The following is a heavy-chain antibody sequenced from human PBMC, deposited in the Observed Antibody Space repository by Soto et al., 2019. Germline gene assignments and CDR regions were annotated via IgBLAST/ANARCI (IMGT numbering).Heavy chain of an antibody. Sequence: SETLSLTCTVSGGSISSYYWSWIRQPPGKGLEWVGYIYYSGSTNYNPSLKSRVTISVDTSKNQFSLKLSSVTAADTAVYYCASSYGDYSFDYWGQGTLVTVSS. CDR3: ASSYGDYSFDY. CDR1: GGSISSYY. V-gene: IGHV4-59*01. CDR2: IYYSGST. D-gene: IGHD4-17*01. J-gene: IGHJ4*02.